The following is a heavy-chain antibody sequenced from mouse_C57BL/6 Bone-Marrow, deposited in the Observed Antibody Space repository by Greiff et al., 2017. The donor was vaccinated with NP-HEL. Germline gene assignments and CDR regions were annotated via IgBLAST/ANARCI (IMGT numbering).Heavy chain of an antibody. Sequence: VQLQQSGPELVKPGASVKISCKASGYSFTDYNMNWVKQSNGKSLEWIGVINPNYGTTSYNQKFKGKATLTVDQSSSTAYMQLNSLTSEDSAVYYCAREYYYGSSYPWWYFDVWGTGTTVTVSS. CDR1: GYSFTDYN. J-gene: IGHJ1*03. V-gene: IGHV1-39*01. D-gene: IGHD1-1*01. CDR3: AREYYYGSSYPWWYFDV. CDR2: INPNYGTT.